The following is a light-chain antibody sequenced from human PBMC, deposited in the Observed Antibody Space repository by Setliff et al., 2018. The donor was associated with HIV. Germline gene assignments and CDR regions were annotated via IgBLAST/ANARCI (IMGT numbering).Light chain of an antibody. CDR1: TNDIVDYNY. J-gene: IGLJ3*02. V-gene: IGLV2-14*03. Sequence: QSALTQPASVSGSPGQSITISCTGTTNDIVDYNYVSWYQQHPGKAPKLLIYDVTYRPSGVSDRFSGSKSGDTASLTISGLRSEDEADYYCSSYTTSEDTYAMFGGGTKVTVL. CDR2: DVT. CDR3: SSYTTSEDTYAM.